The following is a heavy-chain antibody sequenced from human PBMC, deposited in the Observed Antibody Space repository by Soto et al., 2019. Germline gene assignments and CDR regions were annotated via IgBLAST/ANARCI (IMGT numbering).Heavy chain of an antibody. Sequence: EVQLLESGGGLVQPGGSLRLSCVGSGFFFSSYTMTWVRQAPGKGLEWVSSFSATSENTYYADSVRGRFTISRDNSKNTLFLQMNSLTAEETAMYYCAKARDQQWVRLPFDYRGQGILVIVSS. J-gene: IGHJ4*02. CDR1: GFFFSSYT. D-gene: IGHD6-19*01. CDR3: AKARDQQWVRLPFDY. CDR2: FSATSENT. V-gene: IGHV3-23*01.